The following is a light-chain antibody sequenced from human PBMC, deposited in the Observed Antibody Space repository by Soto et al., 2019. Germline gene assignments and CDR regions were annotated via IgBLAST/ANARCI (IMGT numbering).Light chain of an antibody. V-gene: IGKV1-5*03. CDR1: QSISVW. J-gene: IGKJ1*01. CDR2: KAS. Sequence: DIQMTQSPSTLSASVGDRVTITCRASQSISVWLAWYQQKPGKAPNLLIYKASTLQSGVPSRFSGSGSGTAFTLTISSLQPDDFATYYCQQYNLYSWTFGQGTKVEI. CDR3: QQYNLYSWT.